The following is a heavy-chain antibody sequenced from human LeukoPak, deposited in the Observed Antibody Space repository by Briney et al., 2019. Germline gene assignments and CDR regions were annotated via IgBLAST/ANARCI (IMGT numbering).Heavy chain of an antibody. CDR1: GFTFSSYG. J-gene: IGHJ4*02. CDR2: IWYDGSNK. D-gene: IGHD6-19*01. CDR3: ARAFDVLAVAGRYITGGTFDY. Sequence: PGGSLRLSCAASGFTFSSYGMHWVRQAPGKGLEWVAVIWYDGSNKYYADSVKGRFTISRDNSKNTLYLQMNSLRAEDTAVYYCARAFDVLAVAGRYITGGTFDYWGQGTLVTVSS. V-gene: IGHV3-33*01.